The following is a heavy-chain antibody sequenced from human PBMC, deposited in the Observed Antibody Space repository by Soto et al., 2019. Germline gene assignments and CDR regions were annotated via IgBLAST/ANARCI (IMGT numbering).Heavy chain of an antibody. Sequence: SETLSLTCTVSGGSISSSSYYWGWIRQPPGKGLEWIGCIYYSGSTYYNPSLKSRVTISVDTSKNQFSLKLSSVTAADTAVYYCANLYDSIYFDYWGQGTLVTVSS. D-gene: IGHD3-22*01. CDR2: IYYSGST. J-gene: IGHJ4*02. CDR3: ANLYDSIYFDY. CDR1: GGSISSSSYY. V-gene: IGHV4-39*01.